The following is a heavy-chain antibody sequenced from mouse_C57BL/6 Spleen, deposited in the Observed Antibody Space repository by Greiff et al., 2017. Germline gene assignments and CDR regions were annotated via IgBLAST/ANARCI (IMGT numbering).Heavy chain of an antibody. V-gene: IGHV3-6*01. Sequence: DVKLQESGPGLVKPSQSLSLTCSVTGYSITSGYYWNWIRQFPGNKLEWMGYISYDGSNNYNPSLKNRISITRDTSKNQFFLKLNSVTTEDTATYYCARAPYYYGSSGYFDYWGQGTTRTVSS. CDR3: ARAPYYYGSSGYFDY. D-gene: IGHD1-1*01. CDR1: GYSITSGYY. CDR2: ISYDGSN. J-gene: IGHJ2*01.